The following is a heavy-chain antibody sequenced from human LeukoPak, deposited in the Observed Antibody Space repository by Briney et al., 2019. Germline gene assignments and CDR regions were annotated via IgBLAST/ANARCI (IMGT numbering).Heavy chain of an antibody. D-gene: IGHD2-2*01. CDR3: ARDVVVVPAAIHYGMDA. CDR1: GGSFSDYF. Sequence: MASETLSLTCAVYGGSFSDYFWGWIRQPPGKGLEWIGEINHSGRTYYNPSLKSRVTISVDTSKNQFSLNLSSVTAADTAVYYCARDVVVVPAAIHYGMDAWGQGTTVTVSS. CDR2: INHSGRT. V-gene: IGHV4-34*01. J-gene: IGHJ6*02.